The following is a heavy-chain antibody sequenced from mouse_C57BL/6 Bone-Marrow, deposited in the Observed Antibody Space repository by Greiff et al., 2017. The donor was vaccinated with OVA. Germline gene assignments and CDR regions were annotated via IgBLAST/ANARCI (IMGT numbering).Heavy chain of an antibody. V-gene: IGHV1-26*01. D-gene: IGHD1-1*01. Sequence: VQLQQSGPELVKPGASVKISCKASGYTFTDYYMNWVKQSHGKSLEWIGDINPNNGGTSYNQKFKGKAILTVDKSSSTAYMELRSLTSEDSAVYYCAPLLLLYAMDYWGQGTSVTVSS. CDR2: INPNNGGT. J-gene: IGHJ4*01. CDR1: GYTFTDYY. CDR3: APLLLLYAMDY.